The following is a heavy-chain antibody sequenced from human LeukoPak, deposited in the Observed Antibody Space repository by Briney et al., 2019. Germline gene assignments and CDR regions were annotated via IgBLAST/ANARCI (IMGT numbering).Heavy chain of an antibody. CDR2: IRYDGSNK. D-gene: IGHD2-2*01. Sequence: PGGSLRLSCAASGFTFSSYGMHRVRQAPGKGLEWVAFIRYDGSNKYYADSVKGRFTISRDNSKNTLYLQMNSLRAEDTALYYCARYHCSSISCYSEVSFDSWGQGTLVTVSS. J-gene: IGHJ4*02. V-gene: IGHV3-30*02. CDR3: ARYHCSSISCYSEVSFDS. CDR1: GFTFSSYG.